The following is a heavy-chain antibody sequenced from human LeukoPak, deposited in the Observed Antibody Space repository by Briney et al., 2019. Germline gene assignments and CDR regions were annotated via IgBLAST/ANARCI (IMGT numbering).Heavy chain of an antibody. CDR2: INSDGSST. Sequence: GGSLTLSCAVSGFTFSNYWMHWVRQAPGKGLVWVSHINSDGSSTTYADSVKGRFTISRDNAKNTLFLQMNSMRAEDTAVYYCAHEGAYSSGWDYFDYWGQGTLVTVSS. D-gene: IGHD6-19*01. CDR1: GFTFSNYW. CDR3: AHEGAYSSGWDYFDY. J-gene: IGHJ4*02. V-gene: IGHV3-74*01.